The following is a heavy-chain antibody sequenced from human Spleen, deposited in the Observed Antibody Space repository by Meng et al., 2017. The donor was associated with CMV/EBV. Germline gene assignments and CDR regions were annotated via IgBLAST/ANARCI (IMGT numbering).Heavy chain of an antibody. J-gene: IGHJ4*02. Sequence: GESLKISCAASGFTFSSYAMHWVRQAPGKGLEWVAVISYDGSNKYYADSVKGRFTISRDNSKNTLYLQMYSLRAEDTAVYYCARDSSAIDYWGQGTLVTVSS. CDR1: GFTFSSYA. CDR3: ARDSSAIDY. V-gene: IGHV3-30-3*01. D-gene: IGHD6-19*01. CDR2: ISYDGSNK.